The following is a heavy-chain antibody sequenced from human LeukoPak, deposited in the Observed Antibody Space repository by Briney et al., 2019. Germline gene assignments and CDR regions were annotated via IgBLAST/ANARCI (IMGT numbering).Heavy chain of an antibody. Sequence: PSETLSLTCTVSGGSISSYYWSWIRQPAGKGLEWIGRMFPSGNTNYNPSLNSRVTMSVDTSKNQFSLKLSSVTAADTAVYYCAMTLGYCSGGSCYWAAFDIWGQGTMVTVSS. J-gene: IGHJ3*02. CDR3: AMTLGYCSGGSCYWAAFDI. D-gene: IGHD2-15*01. V-gene: IGHV4-4*07. CDR2: MFPSGNT. CDR1: GGSISSYY.